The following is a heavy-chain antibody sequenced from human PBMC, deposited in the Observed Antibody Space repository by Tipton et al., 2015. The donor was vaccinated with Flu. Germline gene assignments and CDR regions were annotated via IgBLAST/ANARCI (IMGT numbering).Heavy chain of an antibody. D-gene: IGHD3-10*01. Sequence: TLSLTCTVSGDSISSGTHYWSWIRQPAGKGLEWFGRIYTSGSTNYNPSLKTRVTISVDTSKNQFSLKLSSVTAADTAVYYCARDDGDYGSESYHYYYGMDVWGQGTTVTVSS. CDR3: ARDDGDYGSESYHYYYGMDV. CDR2: IYTSGST. CDR1: GDSISSGTHY. V-gene: IGHV4-61*02. J-gene: IGHJ6*02.